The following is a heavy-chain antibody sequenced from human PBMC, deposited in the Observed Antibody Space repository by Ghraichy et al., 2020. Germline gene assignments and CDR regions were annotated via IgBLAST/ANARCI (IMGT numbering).Heavy chain of an antibody. Sequence: SKTLSLTCAISGDSVSTNGAAWNWIRQSPSRGLEWLGRAYYSSNWYNEYAVSLKSRITINPDTSKNQFSLQLNSVTPEDTAVYYCARDPPTAWGAFDIWGQGTMVTVSS. J-gene: IGHJ3*02. D-gene: IGHD7-27*01. CDR3: ARDPPTAWGAFDI. CDR1: GDSVSTNGAA. V-gene: IGHV6-1*01. CDR2: AYYSSNWYN.